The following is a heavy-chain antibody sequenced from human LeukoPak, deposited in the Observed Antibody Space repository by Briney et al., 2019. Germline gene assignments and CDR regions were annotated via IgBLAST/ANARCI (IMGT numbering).Heavy chain of an antibody. CDR3: AKEGSGIGSPYFDS. CDR1: GGSISSGGYY. CDR2: IYYTGNA. V-gene: IGHV4-31*03. D-gene: IGHD6-25*01. J-gene: IGHJ4*02. Sequence: SKTLSLTCTVSGGSISSGGYYWSWIRQHPEKGLEWIGYIYYTGNAYYNPSLKSRVSLSADTSKNQISLNLRSVTAADPAVYYCAKEGSGIGSPYFDSWGQGTLVTVSS.